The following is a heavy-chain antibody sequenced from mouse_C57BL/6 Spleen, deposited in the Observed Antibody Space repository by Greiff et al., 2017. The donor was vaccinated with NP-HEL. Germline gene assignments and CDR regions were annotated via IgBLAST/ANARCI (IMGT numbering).Heavy chain of an antibody. CDR1: GFTFSDYG. CDR2: ISSGSSTI. D-gene: IGHD2-2*01. CDR3: AVYYGYDGGYYYAMDY. Sequence: EVHLVESGGGLVKPGGSLKLSCAASGFTFSDYGMHWVRQAPEKGLEWVAYISSGSSTIYYADTVKGRFTISRDNAKNTLFLQMTSLRSEDTAMYYCAVYYGYDGGYYYAMDYWGQGTSVTVSS. V-gene: IGHV5-17*01. J-gene: IGHJ4*01.